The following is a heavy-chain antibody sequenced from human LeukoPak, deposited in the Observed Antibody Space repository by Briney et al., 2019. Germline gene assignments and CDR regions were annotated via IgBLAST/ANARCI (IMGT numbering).Heavy chain of an antibody. J-gene: IGHJ4*02. CDR1: GGSISSYY. CDR2: IYYSGST. D-gene: IGHD3-22*01. Sequence: PSETLSLTCTVSGGSISSYYWSWIRQPPGKGLEWIGYIYYSGSTNYNPSLKSRVTISVDTSKNQFSLKLTSVTAADTAVYYCARVGYDSSGYYPEVFDYWGQGTLVTVSS. CDR3: ARVGYDSSGYYPEVFDY. V-gene: IGHV4-59*01.